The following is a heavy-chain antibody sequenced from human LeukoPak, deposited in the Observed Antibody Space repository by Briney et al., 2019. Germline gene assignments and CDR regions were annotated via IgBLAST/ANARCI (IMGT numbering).Heavy chain of an antibody. D-gene: IGHD1-14*01. CDR3: ARLNQAGEPELTYFDY. V-gene: IGHV5-51*01. J-gene: IGHJ4*02. CDR1: GYSFTSYW. CDR2: IYPGDSDT. Sequence: GESLRISCKGSGYSFTSYWIGWVRQMSGKGLEWMGIIYPGDSDTRYSPSFQGQVTISADKSISTAYLQWSSLKASDTAMYYCARLNQAGEPELTYFDYWGQGTLVTVSS.